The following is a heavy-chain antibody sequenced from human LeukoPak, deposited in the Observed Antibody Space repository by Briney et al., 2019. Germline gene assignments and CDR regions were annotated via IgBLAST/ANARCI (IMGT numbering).Heavy chain of an antibody. V-gene: IGHV4-61*02. Sequence: PSQTLSLTCTESGGSISSDDYYWNWIRQSAGRGLEWIARIYITGNTMYNPSLESRVKMSIDTSKNQVSLTVKSVTAADTAVYYCARGGTLFTFFDSWGQGTLVTVSS. CDR1: GGSISSDDYY. J-gene: IGHJ4*02. CDR3: ARGGTLFTFFDS. CDR2: IYITGNT.